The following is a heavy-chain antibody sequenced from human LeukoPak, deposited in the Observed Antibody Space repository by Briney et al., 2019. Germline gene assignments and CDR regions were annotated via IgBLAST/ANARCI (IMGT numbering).Heavy chain of an antibody. V-gene: IGHV3-30*03. D-gene: IGHD3-10*01. CDR1: GFTFSSYG. CDR3: ARVTYGSGTYGAFDY. CDR2: MTYDGSKR. Sequence: GGSLRLSCVVSGFTFSSYGMHWVRQAPGKGLEWVAFMTYDGSKRPYADSVKGRFTISRDNSKNTLYLQMNSLRAEDTAVYYCARVTYGSGTYGAFDYWGQGTLVTVSS. J-gene: IGHJ4*02.